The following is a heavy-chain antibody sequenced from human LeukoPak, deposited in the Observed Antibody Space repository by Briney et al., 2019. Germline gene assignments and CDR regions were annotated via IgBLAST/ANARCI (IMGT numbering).Heavy chain of an antibody. D-gene: IGHD1-7*01. CDR3: ARVKLELLAPGLPNDNWFDP. V-gene: IGHV4-39*07. CDR1: GGSISSSSYY. Sequence: PSETLSLTRTVSGGSISSSSYYWGWIRQPPGKGLEWIGSIYYSGSTYYNPSLKSRVTISVDTSKNQFSLKLSSVTAADTAVYYCARVKLELLAPGLPNDNWFDPWGQGTLVTVSS. CDR2: IYYSGST. J-gene: IGHJ5*02.